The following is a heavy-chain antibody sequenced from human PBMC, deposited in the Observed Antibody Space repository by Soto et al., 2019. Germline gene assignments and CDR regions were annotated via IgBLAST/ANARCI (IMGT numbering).Heavy chain of an antibody. Sequence: EVQLVESGGGLVQPGGSLRLSCAASGFPFSAYWMHWVRQAPGKGLVWVSRISSEGNNTSYADSVKGRFTMSRDNAKNSLFLQMNNLSAEDTAVYYCTREFGSGSPFDPWGQGTLVSVSS. V-gene: IGHV3-74*01. D-gene: IGHD3-10*01. CDR2: ISSEGNNT. CDR1: GFPFSAYW. CDR3: TREFGSGSPFDP. J-gene: IGHJ5*02.